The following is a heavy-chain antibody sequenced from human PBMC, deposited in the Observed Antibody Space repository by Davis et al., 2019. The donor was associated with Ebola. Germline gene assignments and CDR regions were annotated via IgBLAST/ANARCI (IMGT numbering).Heavy chain of an antibody. CDR3: ARVPTRVSVAGLYNWFDP. CDR2: MNPNSGNT. CDR1: GYTFTSYN. J-gene: IGHJ5*02. D-gene: IGHD6-19*01. Sequence: ASVKVSCKASGYTFTSYNINWVRQATGQGLEWMGWMNPNSGNTGYAQKFQGRVIMTRNTSISTAYMELSSLRYEDTAIYYCARVPTRVSVAGLYNWFDPWGQGTLVTVSS. V-gene: IGHV1-8*02.